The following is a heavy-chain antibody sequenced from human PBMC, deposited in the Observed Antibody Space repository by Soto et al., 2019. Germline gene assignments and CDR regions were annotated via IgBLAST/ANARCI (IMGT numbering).Heavy chain of an antibody. Sequence: GASVKVSCNASGLSLTGYYIHWLRQAPGQGLEWMGWINAHSGGTEYAQKFQVRFTLTRDTSIATAYLTLTSLTSDDTALYYCAKDLTRQLAYWLDPWGQGTQVTVSS. CDR2: INAHSGGT. V-gene: IGHV1-2*02. CDR1: GLSLTGYY. D-gene: IGHD6-6*01. J-gene: IGHJ5*02. CDR3: AKDLTRQLAYWLDP.